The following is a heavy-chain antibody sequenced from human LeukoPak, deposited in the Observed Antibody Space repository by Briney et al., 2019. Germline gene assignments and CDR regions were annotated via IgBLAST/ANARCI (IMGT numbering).Heavy chain of an antibody. V-gene: IGHV4-59*01. CDR3: ARSGVDTAMVLY. J-gene: IGHJ4*02. Sequence: SETLSLTCTVSGGSISIYYWSWIRQPPGKGLECIGYIYYSGSTTYNPPLKTRFTISVDTPKNQYSLKQSSVTAADTDVYYCARSGVDTAMVLYWGQGTLVTVSS. D-gene: IGHD5-18*01. CDR1: GGSISIYY. CDR2: IYYSGST.